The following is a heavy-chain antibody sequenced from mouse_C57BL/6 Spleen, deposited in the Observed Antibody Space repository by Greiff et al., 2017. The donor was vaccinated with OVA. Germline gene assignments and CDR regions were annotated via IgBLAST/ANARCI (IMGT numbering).Heavy chain of an antibody. CDR3: ARNWDGYFDV. CDR1: GYTFTDYY. J-gene: IGHJ1*03. Sequence: VQLQQSGPELVKPGASVKISCKASGYTFTDYYMHWVTQSHGKSLEWIGDINPNNGGTSYKQKFLGKATLTVDKSSSTAYMELRSLTSEDSAVYYCARNWDGYFDVWGTGTTVTVSS. D-gene: IGHD4-1*01. CDR2: INPNNGGT. V-gene: IGHV1-26*01.